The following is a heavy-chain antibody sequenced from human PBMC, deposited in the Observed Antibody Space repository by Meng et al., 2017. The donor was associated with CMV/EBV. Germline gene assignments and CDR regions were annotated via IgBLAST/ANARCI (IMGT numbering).Heavy chain of an antibody. V-gene: IGHV3-73*01. CDR1: GFTFSGSA. CDR3: TTNSYLGYCSSTSCVGY. CDR2: IRSKANSYAT. D-gene: IGHD2-2*01. Sequence: GESLKISCAASGFTFSGSAMHWVRQASGKGLEWVGRIRSKANSYATAYAASVKGRFTISRDDSKNTAYLQMSSLKTEDTAVYYCTTNSYLGYCSSTSCVGYWGQGTLVTVSS. J-gene: IGHJ4*02.